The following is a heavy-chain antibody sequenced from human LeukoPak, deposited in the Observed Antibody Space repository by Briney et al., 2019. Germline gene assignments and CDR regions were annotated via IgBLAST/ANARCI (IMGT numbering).Heavy chain of an antibody. CDR3: ARGGSWYGGNWFDP. CDR2: INHSGST. Sequence: SETLSLTCAVYGGSFSGYYWSWIRQPPGKGLEWIGEINHSGSTNYNPSLKSRVTISVDTSKNQLSLKLSSVTAADTAVYYCARGGSWYGGNWFDPWGQGTLVTVSS. J-gene: IGHJ5*02. CDR1: GGSFSGYY. D-gene: IGHD6-13*01. V-gene: IGHV4-34*01.